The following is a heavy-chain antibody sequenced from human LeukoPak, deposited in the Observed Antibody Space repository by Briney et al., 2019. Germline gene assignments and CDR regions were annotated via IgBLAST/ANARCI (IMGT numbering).Heavy chain of an antibody. CDR1: GYTFTSYD. CDR3: AMGPYGVARDAFDI. D-gene: IGHD4-17*01. CDR2: MNPNSGNT. J-gene: IGHJ3*02. V-gene: IGHV1-8*01. Sequence: ASVKVSCKASGYTFTSYDINWVRQATGQGLEWMGWMNPNSGNTGYAQKFQGRVTMTRNTSISTAYMELSSLRSEDTAVYYCAMGPYGVARDAFDIWGQGTMVTVSS.